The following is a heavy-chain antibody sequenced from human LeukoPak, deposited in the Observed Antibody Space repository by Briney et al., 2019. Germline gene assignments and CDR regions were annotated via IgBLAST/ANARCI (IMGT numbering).Heavy chain of an antibody. CDR3: ARRAYYAVDV. Sequence: SGTLSLTCGVSGGSLSFSDSLNWVRQTPGKGLEWIGEIYYGGSTNYNPSLKSRLAMSVDTSKSQFYLNLSSLTAADSAVYFCARRAYYAVDVWGQGISVIVSS. J-gene: IGHJ6*02. CDR2: IYYGGST. CDR1: GGSLSFSDS. V-gene: IGHV4-4*02.